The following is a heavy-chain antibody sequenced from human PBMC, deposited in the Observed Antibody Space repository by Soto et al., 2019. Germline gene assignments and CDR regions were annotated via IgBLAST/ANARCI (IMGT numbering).Heavy chain of an antibody. Sequence: KQSQTLSLTCAISGDSVSSNSAAWNWIRQSPSRGLEWLGRTYYRSKWYNDYAVSVKSRITINPDTSKNQFSLQLNSVTPEDTAVYYCARDVYYDSSGYYEWDYFHAFDIWGQGTMVTVSS. J-gene: IGHJ3*02. V-gene: IGHV6-1*01. CDR1: GDSVSSNSAA. CDR2: TYYRSKWYN. CDR3: ARDVYYDSSGYYEWDYFHAFDI. D-gene: IGHD3-22*01.